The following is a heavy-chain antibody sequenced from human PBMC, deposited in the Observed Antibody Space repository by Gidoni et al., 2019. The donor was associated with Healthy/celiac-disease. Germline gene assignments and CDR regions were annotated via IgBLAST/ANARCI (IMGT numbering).Heavy chain of an antibody. D-gene: IGHD3-3*01. V-gene: IGHV3-9*01. J-gene: IGHJ5*02. CDR3: AKYTYYDFYSDPGGWFDP. CDR1: VFPLVCFA. Sequence: EVQLVESGGGLVQPGRSLCLSFAASVFPLVCFALSWVRQAPGKGLEWVSGITWNSGRIVYADSVKGRFTISRDNAKNSLYLQMNSLRAEDTAFYYCAKYTYYDFYSDPGGWFDPWGQGTLVTVSS. CDR2: ITWNSGRI.